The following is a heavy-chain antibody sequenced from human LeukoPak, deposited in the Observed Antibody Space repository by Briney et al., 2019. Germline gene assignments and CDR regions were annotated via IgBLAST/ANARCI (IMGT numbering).Heavy chain of an antibody. Sequence: GGSLRLSCAASGFTFSSYAMSWVRQAPGKGLEWVSAISGSGGSTYYADSVKGRFTISRDNSKNTLYLQMNSLRAEDTAVYYCAKDRIVVVPAAPLDAFDIWGQGTMVTVSS. V-gene: IGHV3-23*01. J-gene: IGHJ3*02. CDR2: ISGSGGST. D-gene: IGHD2-2*01. CDR1: GFTFSSYA. CDR3: AKDRIVVVPAAPLDAFDI.